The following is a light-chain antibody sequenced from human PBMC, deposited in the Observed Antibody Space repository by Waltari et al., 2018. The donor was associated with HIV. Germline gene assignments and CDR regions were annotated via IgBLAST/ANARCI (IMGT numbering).Light chain of an antibody. CDR3: QQYNVWPPYT. CDR1: QSVNNK. Sequence: EIVMTQSPGTLSVSPGEGVTLSCRASQSVNNKVAWYQQKPGQPPRLLIYNASTRATGIPGRFSGSGSGTDFTLTISSLQSEDFAVYYCQQYNVWPPYTFGQGTKLDIK. CDR2: NAS. J-gene: IGKJ2*01. V-gene: IGKV3-15*01.